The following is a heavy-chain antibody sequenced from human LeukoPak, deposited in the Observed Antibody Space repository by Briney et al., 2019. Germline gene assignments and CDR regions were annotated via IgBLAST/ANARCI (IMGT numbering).Heavy chain of an antibody. CDR2: ISYDGSNK. Sequence: GGSLRLSCAASGFTFSSYDMHWVRQAPGKGLEWVAVISYDGSNKYYADSVKGRFTISRDNSKNTLYLQMNSPRAEDTAVYYCAKLAVAGTDYWGQGTLVTVSS. V-gene: IGHV3-30*18. D-gene: IGHD6-19*01. CDR3: AKLAVAGTDY. J-gene: IGHJ4*02. CDR1: GFTFSSYD.